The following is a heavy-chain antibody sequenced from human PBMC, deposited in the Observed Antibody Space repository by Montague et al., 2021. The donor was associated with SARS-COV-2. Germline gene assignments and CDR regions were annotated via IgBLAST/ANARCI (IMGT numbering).Heavy chain of an antibody. J-gene: IGHJ4*03. Sequence: PALVKPTQTLTLTCTFSGFSLSTSGVGVGWFRKPPGKALEWPALIYWDDDKHYSPPLKSRLTITKDTSNNQVVLTMTNMDPVDTATYYCAHRAGKWFGESRKYYFDYWGQGTLVTVSS. D-gene: IGHD3-10*01. CDR1: GFSLSTSGVG. CDR2: IYWDDDK. V-gene: IGHV2-5*02. CDR3: AHRAGKWFGESRKYYFDY.